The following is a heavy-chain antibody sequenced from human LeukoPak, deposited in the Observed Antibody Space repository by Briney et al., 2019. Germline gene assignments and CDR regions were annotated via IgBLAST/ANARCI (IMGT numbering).Heavy chain of an antibody. D-gene: IGHD3-9*01. J-gene: IGHJ5*02. Sequence: PGRSLRLSCAASGFTFDDYAMHWVRQAPGKGLEWVSGISWSSGSIGYADSVKGRFTISRDNAKNSLYLQMNSLRAEDTALYYCAKDTKGGILTGYLQFDPWGQGTLVTVSS. V-gene: IGHV3-9*01. CDR3: AKDTKGGILTGYLQFDP. CDR2: ISWSSGSI. CDR1: GFTFDDYA.